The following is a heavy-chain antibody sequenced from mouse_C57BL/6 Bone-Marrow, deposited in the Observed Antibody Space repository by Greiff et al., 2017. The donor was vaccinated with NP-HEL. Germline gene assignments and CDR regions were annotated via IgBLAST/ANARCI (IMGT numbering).Heavy chain of an antibody. CDR1: GFTFSDYG. CDR2: ISSGSSTI. V-gene: IGHV5-17*01. D-gene: IGHD1-1*01. J-gene: IGHJ4*01. Sequence: EVKLVESGGGLVKPGGSLKLSCAASGFTFSDYGMHWVRQAPEKGLEWVAYISSGSSTIYYADTVKGRFTISRDNAKNTLFLQMTSLRSEDTAMYYCARRLIYGSSLYYAMDYWGQGTSVTVSS. CDR3: ARRLIYGSSLYYAMDY.